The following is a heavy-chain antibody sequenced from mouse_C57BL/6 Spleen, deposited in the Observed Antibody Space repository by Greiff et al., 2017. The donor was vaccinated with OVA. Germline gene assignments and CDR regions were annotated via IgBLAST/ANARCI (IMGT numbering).Heavy chain of an antibody. D-gene: IGHD1-1*01. CDR1: GYSITSGYY. CDR3: ASPNYYGSDAMDY. CDR2: ISYDGSN. V-gene: IGHV3-6*01. Sequence: EVQLQESGPGLVKPSQSLSLTCSVTGYSITSGYYWNWIRQFPGNKLEWMGYISYDGSNNYNPSLKNRISITRDTSKNQFFLKLNSVTTEDTATYYCASPNYYGSDAMDYWGQGTSVTVSS. J-gene: IGHJ4*01.